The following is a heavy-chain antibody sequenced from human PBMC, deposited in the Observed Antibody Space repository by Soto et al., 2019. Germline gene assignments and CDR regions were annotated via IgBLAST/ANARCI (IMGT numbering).Heavy chain of an antibody. J-gene: IGHJ6*02. D-gene: IGHD3-10*01. CDR1: GFTFDDYT. CDR2: ISWDGGST. CDR3: AKDIASYYGSGRGYYYGMDV. Sequence: GGSLRLSCAASGFTFDDYTMHWVRQAPGKGLEWVSLISWDGGSTYYADSVKGRFTISRDNSKNSLYLQMNSLRTEDTALYYCAKDIASYYGSGRGYYYGMDVWGQGTTVTVSS. V-gene: IGHV3-43*01.